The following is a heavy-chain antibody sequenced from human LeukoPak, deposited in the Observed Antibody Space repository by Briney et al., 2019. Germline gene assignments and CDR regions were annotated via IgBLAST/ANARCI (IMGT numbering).Heavy chain of an antibody. CDR1: GFTFSSYW. V-gene: IGHV3-7*01. CDR3: AKDLHYGSADY. Sequence: GGSLRLSCAASGFTFSSYWMSWVRQAPGKGLEWVANIKKDGSEKYYVDSVKGRFTISRDNAKTSLYLQMNSLRAEDTAVYYCAKDLHYGSADYWGQGTLVTVSS. D-gene: IGHD3-10*01. J-gene: IGHJ4*02. CDR2: IKKDGSEK.